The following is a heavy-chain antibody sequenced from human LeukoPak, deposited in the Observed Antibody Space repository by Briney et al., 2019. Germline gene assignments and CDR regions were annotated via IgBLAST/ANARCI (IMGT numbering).Heavy chain of an antibody. CDR3: ARELVGSSPKGTGGLVDY. J-gene: IGHJ4*02. Sequence: SETLSLTCTVSGGSISSYYWSWIRQPPGKGLEWIGYIYYSGSTNYNPSLKSRVTISVDTSKNQFSLKLSSVTAADTAVYYCARELVGSSPKGTGGLVDYWGQGTLVTVSS. D-gene: IGHD6-13*01. CDR1: GGSISSYY. CDR2: IYYSGST. V-gene: IGHV4-59*01.